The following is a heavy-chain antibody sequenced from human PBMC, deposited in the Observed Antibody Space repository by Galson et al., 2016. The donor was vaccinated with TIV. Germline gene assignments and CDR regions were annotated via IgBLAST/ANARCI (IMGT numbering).Heavy chain of an antibody. CDR3: AKGSTWFGESLSR. Sequence: SLRLSCAASGLVSSSFAMNWARQAPGKGLEWVSTISNTGADTFHADSVKGRFAISRDNSKNMLYLHMTSLRADDTAVYYCAKGSTWFGESLSRWGQGTPVTVSS. CDR2: ISNTGADT. CDR1: GLVSSSFA. J-gene: IGHJ4*02. D-gene: IGHD3-10*01. V-gene: IGHV3-23*01.